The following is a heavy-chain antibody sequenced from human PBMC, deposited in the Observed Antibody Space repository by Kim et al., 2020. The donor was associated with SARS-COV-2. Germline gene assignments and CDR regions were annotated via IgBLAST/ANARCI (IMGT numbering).Heavy chain of an antibody. V-gene: IGHV1-2*02. CDR3: ARDGPPNCSGGSCYSNPFDY. CDR1: GYTFTGYY. Sequence: ASVKVSCKASGYTFTGYYMHWVRQAPGQGLEWMGWINPNSGGTNYAQKFQGRVTMTRDTSISTAYMELSRLRSDDTAVYYCARDGPPNCSGGSCYSNPFDYWGQGTLVTVSS. D-gene: IGHD2-15*01. J-gene: IGHJ4*02. CDR2: INPNSGGT.